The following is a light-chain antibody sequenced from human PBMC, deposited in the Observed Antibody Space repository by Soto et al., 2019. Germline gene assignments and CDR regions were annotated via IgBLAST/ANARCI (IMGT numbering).Light chain of an antibody. J-gene: IGKJ1*01. CDR2: KAS. Sequence: DIQMTQYPSTLSASVGDSVTITCRASQNINSWLAWYQQKPGKAPKLLIYKASSLESGVPSRFSGSGSGTEFTLTINSLQPDDFAIYYCQQYNSYSSGTFGQGTKVDIK. V-gene: IGKV1-5*03. CDR1: QNINSW. CDR3: QQYNSYSSGT.